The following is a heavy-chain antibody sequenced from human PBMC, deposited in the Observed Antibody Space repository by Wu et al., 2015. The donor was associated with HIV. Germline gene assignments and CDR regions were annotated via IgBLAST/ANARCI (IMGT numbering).Heavy chain of an antibody. CDR2: IIPILGKA. CDR1: GYTFTAHY. J-gene: IGHJ6*02. V-gene: IGHV1-69*01. D-gene: IGHD4-17*01. Sequence: QVQLVQSGAEVAKPGASVRISCQTSGYTFTAHYIHWVRQGPGQGLEWMGGIIPILGKATYAQNFQDRVTITADESTSTAYMQLTGLRSEDTAVYYCALTTTTVTEPYYGMDVWGQGTTVTVSS. CDR3: ALTTTTVTEPYYGMDV.